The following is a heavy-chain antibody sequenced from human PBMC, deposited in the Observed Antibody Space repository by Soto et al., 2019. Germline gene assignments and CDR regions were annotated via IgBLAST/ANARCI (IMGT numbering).Heavy chain of an antibody. J-gene: IGHJ5*02. D-gene: IGHD6-19*01. Sequence: EVQLVESGGGLVQPGGSLRLSCAASGFTFSSYWMSWVRQAPGKGLEWVANIKQDGSEKYYVDSVKGRFTISRDNAKNSLYLQMNSLRAEDTAVYYCASSIAVAGILGPESVTLNAFDPWGQGTLVTVSS. CDR1: GFTFSSYW. V-gene: IGHV3-7*01. CDR3: ASSIAVAGILGPESVTLNAFDP. CDR2: IKQDGSEK.